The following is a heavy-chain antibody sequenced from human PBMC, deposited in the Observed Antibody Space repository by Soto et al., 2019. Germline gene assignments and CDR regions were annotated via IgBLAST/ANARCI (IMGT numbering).Heavy chain of an antibody. CDR3: ARDYGDPYRFDP. CDR1: GGTFSSSA. V-gene: IGHV1-69*01. J-gene: IGHJ5*02. Sequence: QVQLVQSGAEVKKPGSSVKVSCKASGGTFSSSAISWVRQAPGQGLEWMGGIIPIFGTANYAQKFQGRVTITTDESTSTADMELSSLRSEDTAVYYCARDYGDPYRFDPWGQGTRVIVSS. D-gene: IGHD4-17*01. CDR2: IIPIFGTA.